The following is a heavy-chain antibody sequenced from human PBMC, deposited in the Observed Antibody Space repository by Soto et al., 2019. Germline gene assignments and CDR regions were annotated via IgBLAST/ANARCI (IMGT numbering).Heavy chain of an antibody. V-gene: IGHV3-48*03. J-gene: IGHJ6*02. Sequence: PGGSLRLSCAASGFTFSGYEMNWVRQAPGKGLEWVSYISGSGSTIYYADSVKGRFTISRDNAKDSLYLQMNSLRAEDTAVYYCAREVVVFGVIIPPPMHVGRQGTSVAVS. CDR3: AREVVVFGVIIPPPMHV. CDR2: ISGSGSTI. CDR1: GFTFSGYE. D-gene: IGHD3-22*01.